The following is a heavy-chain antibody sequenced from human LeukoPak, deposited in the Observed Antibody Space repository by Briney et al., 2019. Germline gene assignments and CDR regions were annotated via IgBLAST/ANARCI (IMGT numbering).Heavy chain of an antibody. V-gene: IGHV4-59*01. Sequence: PSETLSLTCTVSGGSISSYYWSWIRQPPGKGLEWIAYIYYSGSTNYNPSLRSRVTISVDTSKNQFSLKLSSVTAAETAVYYCARHHYYGSGTFDYWGQGTLVTVSS. J-gene: IGHJ4*02. D-gene: IGHD3-10*01. CDR2: IYYSGST. CDR3: ARHHYYGSGTFDY. CDR1: GGSISSYY.